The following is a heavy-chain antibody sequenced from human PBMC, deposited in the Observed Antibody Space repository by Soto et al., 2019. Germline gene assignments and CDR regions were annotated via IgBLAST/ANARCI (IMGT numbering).Heavy chain of an antibody. V-gene: IGHV4-38-2*01. CDR1: GYSISSGYY. CDR3: ARRTLILEWLLYFDY. J-gene: IGHJ4*02. Sequence: SETLSLTCAVSGYSISSGYYWGWIRQPPGKGLEWIGSIYYSGSTYYNPSLKSRVTISVDTSKNQFSLKLSSVTAADTAVYYCARRTLILEWLLYFDYWGQGTLVTVSS. CDR2: IYYSGST. D-gene: IGHD3-3*01.